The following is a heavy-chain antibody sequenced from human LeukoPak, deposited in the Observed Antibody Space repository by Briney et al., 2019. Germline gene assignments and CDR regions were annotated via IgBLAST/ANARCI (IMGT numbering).Heavy chain of an antibody. CDR2: MIPNSGGT. V-gene: IGHV1-2*02. Sequence: GASVKVSCKASRYTLTGSYMHWVRHAPGPGLALMGWMIPNSGGTNYAQRFQGRASMTRATSISTASMELSRLRSDATAVYYCARSDTGAGGRFDYCGQGTLFTVSS. CDR3: ARSDTGAGGRFDY. J-gene: IGHJ4*02. CDR1: RYTLTGSY. D-gene: IGHD6-19*01.